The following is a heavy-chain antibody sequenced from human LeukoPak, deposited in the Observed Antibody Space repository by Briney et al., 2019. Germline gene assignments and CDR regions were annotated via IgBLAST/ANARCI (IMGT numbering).Heavy chain of an antibody. V-gene: IGHV1-69*13. D-gene: IGHD1-26*01. J-gene: IGHJ6*02. Sequence: ASVKVSCKASGGTSSNYAISWVRQAPGQGLEWIGGIIPIFGPANYAQKFQGRVTFTADESTTIFYMGLNSLRSDDTAVYYCAKERWEPPYYYFGMDVWGQGTTVTVSS. CDR1: GGTSSNYA. CDR3: AKERWEPPYYYFGMDV. CDR2: IIPIFGPA.